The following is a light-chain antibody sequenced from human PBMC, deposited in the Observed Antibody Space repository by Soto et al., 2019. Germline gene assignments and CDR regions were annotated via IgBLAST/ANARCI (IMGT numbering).Light chain of an antibody. CDR1: QSVSSTF. CDR3: QQFDSSVT. Sequence: EIVLTQSPGSLSFGERATLSCRASQSVSSTFFAWYQQRPGQAPRLLMYGASSRATGIPERFSGSGSGTDFTLTISRLEPEDFAVYYCQQFDSSVTFGQGTKVEIK. J-gene: IGKJ1*01. V-gene: IGKV3-20*01. CDR2: GAS.